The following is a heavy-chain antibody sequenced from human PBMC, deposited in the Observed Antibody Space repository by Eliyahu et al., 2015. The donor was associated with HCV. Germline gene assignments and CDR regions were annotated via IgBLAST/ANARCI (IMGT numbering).Heavy chain of an antibody. J-gene: IGHJ4*02. D-gene: IGHD3-10*01. CDR3: ARGSMERGVITD. V-gene: IGHV4-39*01. Sequence: QLQLQESGPGLVTPSETLSLTCTVSAGSISSSAYYWGWIRQPPGKGLVWIGSVYYSGSTHYNPSLKSRVTISLDMSKNQFSLKLSSVTATDTSVYFCARGSMERGVITDWGQGTLVTVSS. CDR2: VYYSGST. CDR1: AGSISSSAYY.